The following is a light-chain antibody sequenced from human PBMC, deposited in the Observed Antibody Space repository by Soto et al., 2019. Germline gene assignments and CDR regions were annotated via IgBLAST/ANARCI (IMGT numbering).Light chain of an antibody. CDR1: SSNVGGNP. CDR3: ASWDDSLNGPV. V-gene: IGLV1-44*01. J-gene: IGLJ1*01. Sequence: QYVLTQPPSASGTPGQRVTISCSGSSSNVGGNPVNWYQHVPTTAPKLLIYTNTQRPSGVPDRFSGSKSGTSASLAISGLQSEDEADYYCASWDDSLNGPVFGTGTKLNVL. CDR2: TNT.